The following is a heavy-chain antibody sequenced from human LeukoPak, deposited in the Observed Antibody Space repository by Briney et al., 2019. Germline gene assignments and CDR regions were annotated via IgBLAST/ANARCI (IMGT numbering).Heavy chain of an antibody. V-gene: IGHV3-30*18. J-gene: IGHJ6*03. CDR2: ISYDGSNK. CDR1: GFTFSSYG. CDR3: AKGERVLLYYYMDV. D-gene: IGHD1-26*01. Sequence: GGSLRLSCAASGFTFSSYGMHWVRQAPGKGLEWVAVISYDGSNKYYADSVKGRFTISRDNSKNTLYLQMNSLRAEDTAVYYCAKGERVLLYYYMDVWGKGTTVTVSS.